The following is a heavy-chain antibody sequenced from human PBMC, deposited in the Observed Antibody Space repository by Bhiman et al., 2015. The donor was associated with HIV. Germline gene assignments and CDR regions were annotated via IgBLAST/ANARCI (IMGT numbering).Heavy chain of an antibody. CDR1: GFTFSRNS. Sequence: EVHLVESGGGLVQAGESLRLSCAASGFTFSRNSMNWVRQAPGKGLEWVSSISTSSIYIHYADTLKGRFTISRDNSKNTLYLQVTSLRDEDTAVYYCAKELWSGYYVLDFWGQGTLVTVSS. CDR2: ISTSSIYI. CDR3: AKELWSGYYVLDF. D-gene: IGHD3-3*01. V-gene: IGHV3-21*01. J-gene: IGHJ4*02.